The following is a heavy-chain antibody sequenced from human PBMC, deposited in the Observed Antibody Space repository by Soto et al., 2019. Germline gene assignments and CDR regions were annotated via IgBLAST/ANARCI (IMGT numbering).Heavy chain of an antibody. Sequence: GGSLRLSCAAPGFTFSSYGMHWVRQAPGKGLEWVAVIWYDGSNKYYADSVKGRFTISRDNSKNTLYLQMNSLRAEDTAVYYCARDLNWFDPWGQGTLVTVSS. V-gene: IGHV3-33*01. CDR1: GFTFSSYG. CDR2: IWYDGSNK. CDR3: ARDLNWFDP. J-gene: IGHJ5*02.